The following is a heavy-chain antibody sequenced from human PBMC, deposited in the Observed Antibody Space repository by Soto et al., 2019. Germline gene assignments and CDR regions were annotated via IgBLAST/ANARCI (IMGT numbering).Heavy chain of an antibody. Sequence: SETLSLTCTVSDGSISSYYWSWIRQPPGKGLEWIGYIYGTGTTNFSPSLTNRVTISVDMSKNQFSLRLSSVTAADTAVYYCAGFSSGTYLFDLWGQGTPVTVSS. D-gene: IGHD1-26*01. CDR1: DGSISSYY. V-gene: IGHV4-59*01. J-gene: IGHJ5*02. CDR2: IYGTGTT. CDR3: AGFSSGTYLFDL.